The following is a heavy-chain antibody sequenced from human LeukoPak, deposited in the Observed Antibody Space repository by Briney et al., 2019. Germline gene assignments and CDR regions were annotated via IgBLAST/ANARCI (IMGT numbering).Heavy chain of an antibody. CDR3: AKGAFWAGYSEYFDP. CDR2: IWIDGIKK. J-gene: IGHJ4*02. CDR1: GFTFSTYG. Sequence: GGSLRLSCAASGFTFSTYGLYWVRQAPPKGVEWAALIWIDGIKKYYTESVKGRFTISRDNSKNTLYLQMDSLRVEDTAVYYCAKGAFWAGYSEYFDPWGQGILVTVSS. D-gene: IGHD3/OR15-3a*01. V-gene: IGHV3-33*06.